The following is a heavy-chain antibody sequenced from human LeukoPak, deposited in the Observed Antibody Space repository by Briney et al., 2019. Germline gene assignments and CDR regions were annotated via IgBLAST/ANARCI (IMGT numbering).Heavy chain of an antibody. J-gene: IGHJ5*02. Sequence: PSETLSLTCTVSGGSISSGSYYWSWIRQPAGKGLEWIGRIYTSGSTNYNPSLKSRVTISVDTSKNQFSLKLSSVTAADTAVYYCARDLPIVVVPAANLDNWFDPWGQGTLVTVSS. V-gene: IGHV4-61*02. CDR2: IYTSGST. D-gene: IGHD2-2*01. CDR3: ARDLPIVVVPAANLDNWFDP. CDR1: GGSISSGSYY.